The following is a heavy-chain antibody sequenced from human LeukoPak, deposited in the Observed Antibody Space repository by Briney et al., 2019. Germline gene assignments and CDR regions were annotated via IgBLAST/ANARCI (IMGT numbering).Heavy chain of an antibody. CDR1: GFTFDDYG. Sequence: AGGSLRLSCAASGFTFDDYGMSWVRQAPGKGLEWVSGINWNGGTIGYADSVKGRFTISRDNAKNSLYLEMNSLRAEDTALYYCARPYYDSSGPVGYWGQGTLVTVSS. V-gene: IGHV3-20*04. CDR2: INWNGGTI. D-gene: IGHD3-22*01. CDR3: ARPYYDSSGPVGY. J-gene: IGHJ4*02.